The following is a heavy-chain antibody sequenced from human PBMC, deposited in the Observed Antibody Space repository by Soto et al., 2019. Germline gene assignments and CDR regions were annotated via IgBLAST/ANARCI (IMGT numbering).Heavy chain of an antibody. CDR1: GFTVNTYG. Sequence: QVQLVESGGGVVQPGRSLRLSCAVSGFTVNTYGMHSGRQAPGKGLEWVAVISRDGGTKFYADCVKGRFTISRDNSRNTLFLEMNSLRGDDMAVYYCTGEVASGYWGQGTLVTISS. CDR2: ISRDGGTK. D-gene: IGHD2-8*02. V-gene: IGHV3-30*03. J-gene: IGHJ4*02. CDR3: TGEVASGY.